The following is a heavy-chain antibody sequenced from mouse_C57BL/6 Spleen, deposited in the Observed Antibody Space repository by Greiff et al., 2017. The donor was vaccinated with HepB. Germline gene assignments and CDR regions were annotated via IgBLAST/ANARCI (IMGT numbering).Heavy chain of an antibody. CDR1: GYTFTSYW. D-gene: IGHD4-1*01. J-gene: IGHJ1*03. Sequence: QVQLQQPGAELVRPGSSVKLSCKASGYTFTSYWMDWVKQRPGQGLEWIGNIYPSDSETHYNQKFKDKATLTVDKSSSTAYMQLSSLTSEDSAVYYCARGGDWDVPWYFDVWGTGTTVTVSS. V-gene: IGHV1-61*01. CDR2: IYPSDSET. CDR3: ARGGDWDVPWYFDV.